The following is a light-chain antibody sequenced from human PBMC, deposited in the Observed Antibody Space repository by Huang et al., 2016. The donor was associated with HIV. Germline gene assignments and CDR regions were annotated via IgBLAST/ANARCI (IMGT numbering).Light chain of an antibody. CDR2: DAS. CDR3: QQRSNWHSIT. J-gene: IGKJ5*01. CDR1: QRFSSY. Sequence: EIVLTQSPATLSLSPGERATLSCRASQRFSSYLAWYQPKPGQAPRLLIYDASNRATGIPARFSGSGSGTDFTLTISSLEPEDFAVYYCQQRSNWHSITFGQGTRLEIK. V-gene: IGKV3-11*01.